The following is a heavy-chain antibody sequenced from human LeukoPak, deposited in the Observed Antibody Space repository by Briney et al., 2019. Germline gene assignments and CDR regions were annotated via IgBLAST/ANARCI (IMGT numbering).Heavy chain of an antibody. CDR3: ARRTPNSGSYLFDS. D-gene: IGHD1-26*01. CDR2: VNSDGSST. J-gene: IGHJ4*02. Sequence: GGSLRLSCAASGFTFSTYWMHWVRQAPGKGLVWVSRVNSDGSSTTYADSVKGRFTISRDNAKNTLYLQMNSLRAEDTAMYYCARRTPNSGSYLFDSWGQGTLVTVSS. CDR1: GFTFSTYW. V-gene: IGHV3-74*01.